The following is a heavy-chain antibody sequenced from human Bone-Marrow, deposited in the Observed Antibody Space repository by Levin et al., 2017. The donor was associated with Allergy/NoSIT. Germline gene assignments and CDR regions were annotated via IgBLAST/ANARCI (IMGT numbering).Heavy chain of an antibody. V-gene: IGHV4/OR15-8*01. CDR2: IFHTGSA. D-gene: IGHD6-13*01. CDR3: TKGSQQGLYGLDV. Sequence: SETLSLTCTVSGTSLTGNNWWTWVRQSPNKGLEWIGEIFHTGSANYHPSLKSRVTLSIDKSKNHFSLRLGSVTAADTGVYFCTKGSQQGLYGLDVWGQGTTVTVSS. CDR1: GTSLTGNNW. J-gene: IGHJ6*02.